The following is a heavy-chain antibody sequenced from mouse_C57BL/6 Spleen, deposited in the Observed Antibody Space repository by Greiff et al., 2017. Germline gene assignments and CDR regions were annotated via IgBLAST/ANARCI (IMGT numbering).Heavy chain of an antibody. CDR1: GYTFTDYY. CDR2: INPNNGGT. J-gene: IGHJ2*01. CDR3: ARSPTGTVGY. V-gene: IGHV1-26*01. Sequence: VQLQQSGPELVKPGASVKISCKASGYTFTDYYMNWVKQSHGKSLEWIGDINPNNGGTSYNQKFKGKATLTVDKSSSTAYMELRSLTSEDSAVYYCARSPTGTVGYWGKGTTLTVSS. D-gene: IGHD4-1*02.